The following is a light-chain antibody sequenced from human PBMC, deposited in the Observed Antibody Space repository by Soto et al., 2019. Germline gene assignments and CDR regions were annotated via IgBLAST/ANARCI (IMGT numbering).Light chain of an antibody. Sequence: DIQMTQSPSNLSASVGDRVTITCRASQSISSWLAWYQQKPGKAPKLLIYKAYSLESGVPSKFNGSGSGTEFIFIIIILLLDDFAVYYCQQYGSSPWTFCQGTKVDIK. CDR2: KAY. CDR3: QQYGSSPWT. V-gene: IGKV1-5*03. J-gene: IGKJ1*01. CDR1: QSISSW.